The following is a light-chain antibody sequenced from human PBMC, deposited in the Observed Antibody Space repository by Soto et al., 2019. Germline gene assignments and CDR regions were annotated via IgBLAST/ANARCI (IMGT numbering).Light chain of an antibody. V-gene: IGKV3-11*01. Sequence: EIVLTQSPTTLSLSPGGGSTLSCRASQSVSNYLAWYKQKPGQAPRLLIYDASNRATGIPARLSGSGSGTEFPLTISSIEPEDFAVYYCQQHITWHTFGQGTKVDIK. CDR3: QQHITWHT. J-gene: IGKJ1*01. CDR2: DAS. CDR1: QSVSNY.